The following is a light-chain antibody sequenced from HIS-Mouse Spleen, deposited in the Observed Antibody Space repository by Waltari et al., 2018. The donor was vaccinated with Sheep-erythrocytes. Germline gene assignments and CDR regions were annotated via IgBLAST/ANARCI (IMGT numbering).Light chain of an antibody. CDR1: SRDVGGYND. J-gene: IGLJ3*02. CDR2: EVS. CDR3: SSYAGSNNWV. Sequence: QSALTQPPSASGSPGPSVTISCTGTSRDVGGYNDVSWYQQHPGKAPKLMIYEVSKRPSGVPDRFSGSKSGNTASLTVSGLQAEDEADYYCSSYAGSNNWVFGGGTKLTVL. V-gene: IGLV2-8*01.